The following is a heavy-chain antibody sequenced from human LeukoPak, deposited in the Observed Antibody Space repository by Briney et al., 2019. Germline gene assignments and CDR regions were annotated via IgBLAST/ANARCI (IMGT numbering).Heavy chain of an antibody. J-gene: IGHJ4*02. V-gene: IGHV4-34*01. Sequence: PSETLSLTCAVYGGSFSGYYWSWIRQPPGKGLEWIGEINHSGSTNYNPSLKSRVTISVDTSKNQFSLKLSSVTAADTAVYYCARGRGDYWGQGTRVTVSS. CDR2: INHSGST. CDR3: ARGRGDY. D-gene: IGHD3-10*01. CDR1: GGSFSGYY.